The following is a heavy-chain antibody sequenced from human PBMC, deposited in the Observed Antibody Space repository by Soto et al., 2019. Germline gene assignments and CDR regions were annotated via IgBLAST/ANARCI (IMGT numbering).Heavy chain of an antibody. CDR3: ARDVIVVVPAALPARTLHYYYGMDV. V-gene: IGHV3-30-3*01. D-gene: IGHD2-2*01. Sequence: SCKASGFTFSSFSMHWVRQAPVKGLEWVAVISYDGSNKYYADSVKGRFTISRDNSKNTLYLQMNSLRAEDTAVYYCARDVIVVVPAALPARTLHYYYGMDVWGQGTTVIVSS. CDR1: GFTFSSFS. J-gene: IGHJ6*02. CDR2: ISYDGSNK.